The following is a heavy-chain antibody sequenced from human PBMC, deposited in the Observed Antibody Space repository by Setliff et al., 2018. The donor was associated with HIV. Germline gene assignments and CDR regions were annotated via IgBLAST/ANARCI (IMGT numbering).Heavy chain of an antibody. D-gene: IGHD3-22*01. CDR2: SNHVGRT. CDR1: SGSLSGHY. CDR3: ARGSFSGYYYSY. J-gene: IGHJ4*02. V-gene: IGHV4-34*01. Sequence: SETLSLTCAVYSGSLSGHYWSWIRQPPGKGLEWIGESNHVGRTNYNPSLKSRVTISVDTSKNQFSLKLTSVTAADTAVYYCARGSFSGYYYSYWGQGTLVTVSS.